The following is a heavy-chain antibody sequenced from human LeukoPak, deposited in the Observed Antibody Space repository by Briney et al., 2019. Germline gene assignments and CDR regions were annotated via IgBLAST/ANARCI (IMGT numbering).Heavy chain of an antibody. CDR1: GFTFSSYA. J-gene: IGHJ4*02. CDR3: AKLRLPKGYSYGPYYSDY. CDR2: ISGSGGST. D-gene: IGHD5-18*01. V-gene: IGHV3-23*01. Sequence: GGSLRLSCAASGFTFSSYAMSWVRQAPGKGVEWVSAISGSGGSTYYADSVKGRFTISRDNSKNTLYLQMNSLRAEDTAVYYCAKLRLPKGYSYGPYYSDYWGQGTLVTVSS.